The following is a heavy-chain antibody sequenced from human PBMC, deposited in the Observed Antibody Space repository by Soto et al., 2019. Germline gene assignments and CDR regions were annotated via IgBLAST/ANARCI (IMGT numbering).Heavy chain of an antibody. D-gene: IGHD5-18*01. V-gene: IGHV3-23*01. J-gene: IGHJ6*02. Sequence: PGGSLRLSCAASGFRFSSHDMSWVRQAPGKGLEWVSAISGSGGSTYYADSVKGRFTISRDNSKNTLYLQMNSLRAEDTAVYYCANRDTSMVTCYYYGMDVWGQGTTVTVSS. CDR3: ANRDTSMVTCYYYGMDV. CDR1: GFRFSSHD. CDR2: ISGSGGST.